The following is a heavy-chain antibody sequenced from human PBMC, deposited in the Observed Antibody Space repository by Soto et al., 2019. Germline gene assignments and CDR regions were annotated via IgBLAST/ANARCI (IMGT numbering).Heavy chain of an antibody. CDR1: AFIFTGHG. CDR3: ARDGVGGTKFFGDLDY. V-gene: IGHV3-33*01. Sequence: QVHLVESGGGVVQPGRSLSLSCAASAFIFTGHGMHWVRQAPGKGLEWVAVVRFDGSDTHYADSVKGRFIISRDNYKNSGYWQMNSLRAEDTAVYYCARDGVGGTKFFGDLDYWGQGTLVTVSS. CDR2: VRFDGSDT. D-gene: IGHD1-26*01. J-gene: IGHJ4*02.